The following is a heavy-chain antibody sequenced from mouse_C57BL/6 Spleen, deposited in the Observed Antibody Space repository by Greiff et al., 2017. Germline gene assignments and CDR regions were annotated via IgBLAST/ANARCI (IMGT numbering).Heavy chain of an antibody. CDR3: ARGTYDVYEAMGY. Sequence: QVQLQQPGAELVKPGASVKLSCKASGYTFTSYWMHWVKQRPGQGLEWIGMIHPNRGSTNYNEKFKSQATLTVDKSYSTAYMQLSSLTSEDSAVYYCARGTYDVYEAMGYWGQKTSVTVST. D-gene: IGHD2-3*01. CDR1: GYTFTSYW. CDR2: IHPNRGST. J-gene: IGHJ4*01. V-gene: IGHV1-64*01.